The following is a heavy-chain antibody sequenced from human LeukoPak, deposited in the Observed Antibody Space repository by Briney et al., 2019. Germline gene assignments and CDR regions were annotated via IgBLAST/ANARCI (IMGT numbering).Heavy chain of an antibody. Sequence: PGGSLRLSCAASGFTFSSYSMNWVRQAPGKGLEWVSFISSRSSYIYYADSVKGRFTISRDNANNSLYLHMDSLRAEDTAVYYCASFRDYSNCNWGQGTLVTVSS. D-gene: IGHD4-11*01. V-gene: IGHV3-21*01. CDR2: ISSRSSYI. CDR1: GFTFSSYS. J-gene: IGHJ4*02. CDR3: ASFRDYSNCN.